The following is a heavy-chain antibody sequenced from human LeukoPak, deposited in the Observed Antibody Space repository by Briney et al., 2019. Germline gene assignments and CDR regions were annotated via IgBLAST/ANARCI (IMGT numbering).Heavy chain of an antibody. D-gene: IGHD3-16*02. V-gene: IGHV3-30*02. CDR1: GFTFSSYG. J-gene: IGHJ1*01. Sequence: PGGSLRLSCAASGFTFSSYGMHWVRQAPGKGLEWVAFIRYDGSNKYYAGSVKGRFTISRDNSKNTLYLQMNSLRAEDMAVYYCARASYDYVWGSYRYPEYFQHWGQGTLVTVSS. CDR3: ARASYDYVWGSYRYPEYFQH. CDR2: IRYDGSNK.